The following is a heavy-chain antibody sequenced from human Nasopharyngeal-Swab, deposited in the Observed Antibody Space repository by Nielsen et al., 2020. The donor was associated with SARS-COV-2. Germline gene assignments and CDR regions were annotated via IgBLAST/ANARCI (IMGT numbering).Heavy chain of an antibody. D-gene: IGHD6-19*01. V-gene: IGHV3-64*02. J-gene: IGHJ4*01. CDR3: GAVTSSGWYGIDY. CDR1: GFSFSTYA. Sequence: GGSLRLSCSASGFSFSTYAMHCVRQAPGKGLEYVSAISDNGGTTYYADSVKGRFTMSRDNSKNTLYHQMDSLRAADTAVNYCGAVTSSGWYGIDYWGQGTLVTVST. CDR2: ISDNGGTT.